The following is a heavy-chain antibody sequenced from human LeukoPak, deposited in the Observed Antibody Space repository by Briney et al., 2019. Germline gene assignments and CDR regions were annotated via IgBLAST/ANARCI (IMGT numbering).Heavy chain of an antibody. CDR3: ARDAYGDYLDAFDI. Sequence: ASVKVSCKASGYTFTGYYMHWVRQAPGQGLEWMGRINPNSGGTNYAQKFQGRVTMTRDTSISTAYMELSRLRSDDTAVYCCARDAYGDYLDAFDIWGQGTMVTVSS. CDR2: INPNSGGT. J-gene: IGHJ3*02. V-gene: IGHV1-2*06. D-gene: IGHD4-17*01. CDR1: GYTFTGYY.